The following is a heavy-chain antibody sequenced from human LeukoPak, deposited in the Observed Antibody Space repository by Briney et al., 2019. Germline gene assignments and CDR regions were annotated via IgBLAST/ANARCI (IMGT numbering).Heavy chain of an antibody. V-gene: IGHV4-59*01. CDR1: GGSFSGYY. J-gene: IGHJ4*02. CDR3: ARDYCTTTRCYPNYFDY. Sequence: SETLSLTCAVYGGSFSGYYWSWIRQPPGKGLEWIGYIYYSGSTNYNPSLKSRVTISVDTSKNQFSLKLSSVTAADTAVYYCARDYCTTTRCYPNYFDYWGQGTLVTVSS. D-gene: IGHD2-2*01. CDR2: IYYSGST.